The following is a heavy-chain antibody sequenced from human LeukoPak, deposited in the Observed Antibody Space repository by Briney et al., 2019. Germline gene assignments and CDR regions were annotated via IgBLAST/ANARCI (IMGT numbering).Heavy chain of an antibody. CDR3: ARDLSGSYDY. CDR1: GYTFTGNY. Sequence: AAVKVPCKASGYTFTGNYIHWVRQAPGQGLEWMGLINPNSGGTNYAQKFQGRVTLTKDTSITTGYMELSSLRSDDTAVYYCARDLSGSYDYWGQGTLLTVPS. J-gene: IGHJ4*01. D-gene: IGHD1-26*01. V-gene: IGHV1-2*02. CDR2: INPNSGGT.